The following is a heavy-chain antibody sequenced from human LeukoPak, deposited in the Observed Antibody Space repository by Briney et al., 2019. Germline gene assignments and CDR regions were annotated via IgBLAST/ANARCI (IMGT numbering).Heavy chain of an antibody. CDR1: GGSFSGYY. D-gene: IGHD3-10*01. CDR3: ARMTTMVRGVRSFFDY. Sequence: SETLSLTCAVYGGSFSGYYWSWIRQPPGKGLEWIGEINHSGSTNYNPSLKSRVTISVDTSKNQFSLKLSSVTAADTAVYYCARMTTMVRGVRSFFDYWGQGTLVTVSS. V-gene: IGHV4-34*01. CDR2: INHSGST. J-gene: IGHJ4*02.